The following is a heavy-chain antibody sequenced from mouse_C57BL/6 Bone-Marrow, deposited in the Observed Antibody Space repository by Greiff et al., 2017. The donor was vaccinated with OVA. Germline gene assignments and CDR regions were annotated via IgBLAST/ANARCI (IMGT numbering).Heavy chain of an antibody. CDR1: GYSFTSYY. CDR3: ARERVYYYPTNFDY. D-gene: IGHD1-1*01. CDR2: IYPGSGNT. Sequence: VQLQESGPELVKPGASVKISCKASGYSFTSYYIHWVKQRPGQGLEWIGWIYPGSGNTKYNEKFKGKATLTADTSSSTAYMQLSSLTSEDSAVYYCARERVYYYPTNFDYWGQGTTLTVSS. J-gene: IGHJ2*01. V-gene: IGHV1-66*01.